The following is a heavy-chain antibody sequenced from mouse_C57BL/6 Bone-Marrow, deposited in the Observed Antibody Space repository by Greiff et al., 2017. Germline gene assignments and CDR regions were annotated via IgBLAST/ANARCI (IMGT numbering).Heavy chain of an antibody. D-gene: IGHD2-4*01. Sequence: VQLQQSGAELARPGASVKLSCKASGYTFTSYWMHWVKQRPGQGLGWIGAIYPGNGDTRYTQKFKGKATLTADKSSSAAYMQLGSLASEDSAVYYCTRSDDYYYFDYWGQGTTLTVSS. CDR1: GYTFTSYW. J-gene: IGHJ2*01. CDR2: IYPGNGDT. CDR3: TRSDDYYYFDY. V-gene: IGHV1-87*01.